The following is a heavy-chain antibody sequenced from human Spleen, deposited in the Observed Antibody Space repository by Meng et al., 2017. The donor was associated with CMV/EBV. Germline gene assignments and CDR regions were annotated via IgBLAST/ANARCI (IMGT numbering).Heavy chain of an antibody. J-gene: IGHJ4*02. Sequence: SETLSLTCTVSGGSISSSSYYWGWIRQPPGKGLEWIGSMSYIGDTYHNPSLEGRVTLSVDPSKNQFSLMLTSVTAADTAVYYCAREGYNYGSSFDYWGQGTLVTVS. D-gene: IGHD5-18*01. CDR1: GGSISSSSYY. CDR2: MSYIGDT. V-gene: IGHV4-39*01. CDR3: AREGYNYGSSFDY.